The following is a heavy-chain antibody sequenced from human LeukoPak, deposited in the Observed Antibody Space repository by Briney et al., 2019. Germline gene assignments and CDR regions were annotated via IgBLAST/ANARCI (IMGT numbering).Heavy chain of an antibody. Sequence: SVKVSCKASGFTFTSSAMQWVRQARGQRLEWIGWIVVGSGNTNYAQKFQERVTITRDMSTGTAYMELSSLRSEDTAVCYCAAERFYSGYDRGPYFDYWGQGTLVTVSS. V-gene: IGHV1-58*02. D-gene: IGHD5-12*01. CDR2: IVVGSGNT. J-gene: IGHJ4*02. CDR3: AAERFYSGYDRGPYFDY. CDR1: GFTFTSSA.